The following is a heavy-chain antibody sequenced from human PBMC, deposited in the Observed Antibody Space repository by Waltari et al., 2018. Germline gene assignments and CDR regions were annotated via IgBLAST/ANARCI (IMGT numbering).Heavy chain of an antibody. CDR2: IYYSGST. CDR1: GGSISSYY. Sequence: QVQLQESGTGLVKPSETLSLTCTVSGGSISSYYCSWIRTPPGKGLEWIGYIYYSGSTNYNPSLKSRVTISVDTSKNQFSLKLSSVTAADTAVYYCARADYGGNWAYAFDIWGQGTMVTVSS. D-gene: IGHD2-15*01. J-gene: IGHJ3*02. V-gene: IGHV4-59*01. CDR3: ARADYGGNWAYAFDI.